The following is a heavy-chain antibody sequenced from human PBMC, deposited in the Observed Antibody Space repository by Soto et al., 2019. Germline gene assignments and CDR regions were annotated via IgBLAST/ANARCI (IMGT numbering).Heavy chain of an antibody. CDR3: AKNLQPSIVVVPTALDY. CDR1: GFAFSSYA. CDR2: ISGSGGST. J-gene: IGHJ4*02. Sequence: LSCAASGFAFSSYAMSWVRQAPGKGLEWVSVISGSGGSTYYADSVKGRFTISRDNSKNTLYLQMNSLRADDTAVYYCAKNLQPSIVVVPTALDYWGQGTLVTVSS. D-gene: IGHD2-2*01. V-gene: IGHV3-23*01.